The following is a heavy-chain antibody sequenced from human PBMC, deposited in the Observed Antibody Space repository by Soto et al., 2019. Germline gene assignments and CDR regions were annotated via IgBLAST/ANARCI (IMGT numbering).Heavy chain of an antibody. J-gene: IGHJ3*02. CDR2: IYWSGDE. V-gene: IGHV2-5*01. CDR3: ARGVATLPVFAFDI. D-gene: IGHD6-6*01. CDR1: GFSLSTSGVG. Sequence: ESGPTLVNPTQTLTLTCSFSGFSLSTSGVGVGWIRQSPGKALEWLALIYWSGDEHYRPSLKSRLSITKDTSKNHVVLIMTNMDPVDTATYYCARGVATLPVFAFDIWGQGTMVTVPS.